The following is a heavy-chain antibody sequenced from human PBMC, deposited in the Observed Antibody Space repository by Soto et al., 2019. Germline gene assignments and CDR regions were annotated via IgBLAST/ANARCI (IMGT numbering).Heavy chain of an antibody. CDR2: INHSGVT. Sequence: SETLSLTCAVYGGSFSGYYWSWIRQPPGKGLEWIGEINHSGVTNYKPSLKRRVTISVDTSKNQFSLQLKSVTAADTALYYCARFSGSYYYALDVWGQGSTVTVSS. CDR3: ARFSGSYYYALDV. CDR1: GGSFSGYY. V-gene: IGHV4-34*01. J-gene: IGHJ6*02. D-gene: IGHD6-19*01.